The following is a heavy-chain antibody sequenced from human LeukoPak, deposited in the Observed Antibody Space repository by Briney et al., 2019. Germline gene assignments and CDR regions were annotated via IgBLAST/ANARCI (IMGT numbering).Heavy chain of an antibody. D-gene: IGHD3-10*01. Sequence: PSETLSLTCAVYGGSFSGYYWTWIPHPPGKGLNWIGEINHSGSTNYNPSLKSRVTISVDTSKNQFSLKLSSVTAADTAVYYCARGRLYYGSGSYYDYWGQGTLVTVSS. CDR3: ARGRLYYGSGSYYDY. V-gene: IGHV4-34*01. CDR1: GGSFSGYY. J-gene: IGHJ4*02. CDR2: INHSGST.